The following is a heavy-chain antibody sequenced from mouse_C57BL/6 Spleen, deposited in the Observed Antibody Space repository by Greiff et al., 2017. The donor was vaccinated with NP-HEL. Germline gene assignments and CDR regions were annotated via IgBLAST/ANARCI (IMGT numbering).Heavy chain of an antibody. Sequence: ESGPGLVKPSQSLSLTCSVTGYSITSGYYWNWIRQFPGNKLEWMGYISYDGSNKYNPSPKNRISITRNTNKNQLFLKLNTVTTEDTATYYCARVYYGKGDAMDYWGQGTTVTVSA. V-gene: IGHV3-6*01. CDR1: GYSITSGYY. J-gene: IGHJ4*01. D-gene: IGHD2-1*01. CDR3: ARVYYGKGDAMDY. CDR2: ISYDGSN.